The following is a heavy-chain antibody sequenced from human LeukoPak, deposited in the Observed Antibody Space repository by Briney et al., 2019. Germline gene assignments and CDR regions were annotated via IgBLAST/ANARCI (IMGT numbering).Heavy chain of an antibody. CDR1: GGTFSGHY. CDR3: AVVGATPRFDY. Sequence: SETLSLTCGVYGGTFSGHYWTWIRQPPGKGLEWIGESNESGSTKYNPSLKSRVTISVDTSKNQFSQKLRSMTAADTAVYYCAVVGATPRFDYWGQGTLVTVSS. CDR2: SNESGST. V-gene: IGHV4-34*08. D-gene: IGHD1-26*01. J-gene: IGHJ4*02.